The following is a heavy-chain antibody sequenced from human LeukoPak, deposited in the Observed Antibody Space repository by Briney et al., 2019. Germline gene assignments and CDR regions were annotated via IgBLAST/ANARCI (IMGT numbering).Heavy chain of an antibody. D-gene: IGHD3-3*01. CDR1: GYTFTSYY. CDR3: ARDHVITIFGVVNSFDY. V-gene: IGHV1-46*03. CDR2: INPSGGST. Sequence: ASVKVSCKASGYTFTSYYMHLVRQAPGQGLEWMGIINPSGGSTSYAQKFQGRVTMTRDTSTSTVYMELSSLRSEDTAVYYCARDHVITIFGVVNSFDYWGQGTLVTVSS. J-gene: IGHJ4*02.